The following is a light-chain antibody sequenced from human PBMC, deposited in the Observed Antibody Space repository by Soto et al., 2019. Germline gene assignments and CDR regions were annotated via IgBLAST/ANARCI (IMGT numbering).Light chain of an antibody. CDR3: GSWDSSMSAYV. CDR1: ISNIGGNS. V-gene: IGLV1-51*01. J-gene: IGLJ1*01. Sequence: QSLLPHPPSVSSAPGQKVTISFSGSISNIGGNSVSWYQQLPGTAPKLLIYDDNKRPSGIPDRFSGSKSGTSATLGITGFQTGDEADYYCGSWDSSMSAYVFGTGTKVPAL. CDR2: DDN.